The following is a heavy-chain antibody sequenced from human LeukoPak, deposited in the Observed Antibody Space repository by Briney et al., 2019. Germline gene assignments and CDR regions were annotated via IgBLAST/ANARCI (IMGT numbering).Heavy chain of an antibody. D-gene: IGHD1-1*01. CDR3: AEGTTG. J-gene: IGHJ1*01. CDR2: INQDGSGK. V-gene: IGHV3-7*01. Sequence: GGSLRLSCATSGFTFSRHWMSWVRQAPGKGLEWVANINQDGSGKYYVDSVKGRFTISRDNAKNSLYLQTNSLGSEDTAIYYCAEGTTGWGQGTLVTVSS. CDR1: GFTFSRHW.